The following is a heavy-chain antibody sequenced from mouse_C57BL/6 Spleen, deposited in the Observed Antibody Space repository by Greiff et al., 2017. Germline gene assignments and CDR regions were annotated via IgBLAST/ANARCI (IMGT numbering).Heavy chain of an antibody. D-gene: IGHD1-1*01. CDR1: GFTFSSYA. V-gene: IGHV5-4*01. CDR2: ISDGGSYT. Sequence: DVQLVESGGGLVKPGGSLKLSCAASGFTFSSYAMSWVRQTPEKRLEWVATISDGGSYTYYPDNVKGRFTISRDNAKNNLYLQMSHLKSEDTAMYFCSRCSSYSDWYFDVWGTGTTVTVSS. CDR3: SRCSSYSDWYFDV. J-gene: IGHJ1*03.